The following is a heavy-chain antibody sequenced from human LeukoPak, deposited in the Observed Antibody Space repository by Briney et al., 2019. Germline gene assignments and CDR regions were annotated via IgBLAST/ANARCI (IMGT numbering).Heavy chain of an antibody. CDR3: ASGNYDDYFDH. CDR1: GPSTTSVYY. J-gene: IGHJ4*02. Sequence: SETLSLSCAVSGPSTTSVYYWACIRQPPGKGLEWVGSLFQSGNTYYKPSLKSRVSLSMDTSKNHFSLRLTSVTAADTAIYYCASGNYDDYFDHWGQGTLVTVSP. V-gene: IGHV4-38-2*01. CDR2: LFQSGNT. D-gene: IGHD3-3*01.